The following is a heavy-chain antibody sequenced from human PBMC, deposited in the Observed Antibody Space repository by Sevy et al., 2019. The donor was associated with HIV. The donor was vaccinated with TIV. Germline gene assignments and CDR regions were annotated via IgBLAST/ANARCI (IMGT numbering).Heavy chain of an antibody. Sequence: KASETLSLTCTVSGASISSHYWSWIRQPPGKGLEWIGYIYYSGSTNYNPSLKSRVTMSVDTSKNQFSLKLRSVTAADTAMYYCARALRPYSFDTSTYFDYWGQGTLVTVSS. CDR3: ARALRPYSFDTSTYFDY. CDR1: GASISSHY. J-gene: IGHJ4*02. V-gene: IGHV4-59*11. D-gene: IGHD3-22*01. CDR2: IYYSGST.